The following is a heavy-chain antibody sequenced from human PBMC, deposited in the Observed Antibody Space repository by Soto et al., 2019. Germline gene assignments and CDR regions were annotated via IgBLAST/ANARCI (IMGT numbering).Heavy chain of an antibody. J-gene: IGHJ4*02. Sequence: ASVKVSGKASGYTFSAHFIHWVRQAPGQRLEWMGWMNPKSGGTSSAEKFQGRVTLTWDTSITTAYMDLTRLTSDDTAVYYCAREIEVTGSRSFDYWGQGTLVTVSS. CDR1: GYTFSAHF. V-gene: IGHV1-2*02. CDR3: AREIEVTGSRSFDY. D-gene: IGHD1-1*01. CDR2: MNPKSGGT.